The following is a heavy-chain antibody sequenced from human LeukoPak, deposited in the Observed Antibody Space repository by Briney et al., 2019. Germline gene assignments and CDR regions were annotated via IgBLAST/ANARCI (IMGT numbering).Heavy chain of an antibody. D-gene: IGHD6-13*01. CDR1: GFTFSSYS. V-gene: IGHV3-21*01. CDR3: ARGGSSWDLKYDWFDP. CDR2: ISSSSSYI. J-gene: IGHJ5*02. Sequence: GGSLRLSCAASGFTFSSYSMNWVRQAPGKGLEWVSSISSSSSYIYYADSVKGRFTISRDNAKNSLYMQMNSMKAEDTALYSCARGGSSWDLKYDWFDPCGEGALLTVSS.